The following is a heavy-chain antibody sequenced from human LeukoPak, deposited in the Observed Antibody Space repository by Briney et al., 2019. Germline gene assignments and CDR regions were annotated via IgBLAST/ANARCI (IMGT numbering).Heavy chain of an antibody. D-gene: IGHD3-10*01. V-gene: IGHV4-34*01. Sequence: PSETLSLTCAVYGGSFSGYYWSWIRQPPGKGLEWIGEINPSGSTNYNPSLKSRVTISVDTSKNQFSLKLSSVTAAVTSVYYCARFTTIVPDYWGQGTLVTVSS. CDR1: GGSFSGYY. J-gene: IGHJ4*02. CDR3: ARFTTIVPDY. CDR2: INPSGST.